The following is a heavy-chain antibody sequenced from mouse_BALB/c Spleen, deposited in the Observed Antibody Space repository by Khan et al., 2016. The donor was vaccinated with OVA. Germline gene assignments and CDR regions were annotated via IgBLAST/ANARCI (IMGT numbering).Heavy chain of an antibody. CDR3: ARIKKIVATYFDY. J-gene: IGHJ2*01. V-gene: IGHV1S81*02. D-gene: IGHD1-1*01. CDR1: GYTFTSYW. Sequence: QVQLQQPGAELVKAGASVKMSCKASGYTFTSYWMHWVKQRLGQGLEWFAETNPTNGRTYYNEKFKSKATLTVDQSSSTAYMLLSGPTFEDSAVYYCARIKKIVATYFDYWGQGTTRTVSS. CDR2: TNPTNGRT.